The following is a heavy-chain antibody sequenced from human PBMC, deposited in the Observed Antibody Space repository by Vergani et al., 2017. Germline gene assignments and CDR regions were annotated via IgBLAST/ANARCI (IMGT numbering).Heavy chain of an antibody. J-gene: IGHJ4*02. CDR3: AREGRIDAEGTELDY. V-gene: IGHV3-74*02. CDR1: GFTFSRHW. D-gene: IGHD1-14*01. CDR2: VNPEGTNT. Sequence: EVQLVESGGGLVKPGGSLRLSCAASGFTFSRHWMHWVRQAPGKGLVWVSRVNPEGTNTPYADSVKGRFTISRDNAKNMMYLQLNSLRDEDTAVYYCAREGRIDAEGTELDYWGQGTLVTVSS.